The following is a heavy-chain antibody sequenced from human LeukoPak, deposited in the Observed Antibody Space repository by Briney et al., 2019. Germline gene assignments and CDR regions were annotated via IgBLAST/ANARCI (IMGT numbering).Heavy chain of an antibody. Sequence: KPSETLSLTCAVSGGSISSGGYSWRWIRQPPGKGLEWIGYIYHSGSTYYNPSLKSRVTISVDRSKNQFSLKLSSVTAAETAVYYCARARGYSYLYFDLWGRGTLVTVSS. D-gene: IGHD5-18*01. J-gene: IGHJ2*01. CDR1: GGSISSGGYS. CDR3: ARARGYSYLYFDL. V-gene: IGHV4-30-2*01. CDR2: IYHSGST.